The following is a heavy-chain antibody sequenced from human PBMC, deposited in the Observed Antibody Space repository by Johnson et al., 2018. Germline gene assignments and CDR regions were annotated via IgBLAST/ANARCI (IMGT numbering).Heavy chain of an antibody. CDR3: ARDGAMFDYYYGMDV. V-gene: IGHV3-21*01. J-gene: IGHJ6*02. CDR2: ISSSSSYI. CDR1: GFTFSSYS. Sequence: VQLVESGGGLVKXGGSLRLSCAASGFTFSSYSMNWVRQAPGKGLEWVSSISSSSSYIYYADTVKGRCTISRDNAKNSLYLQMNSLRAEDTAVYYCARDGAMFDYYYGMDVWGQGTTVTVSS. D-gene: IGHD4/OR15-4a*01.